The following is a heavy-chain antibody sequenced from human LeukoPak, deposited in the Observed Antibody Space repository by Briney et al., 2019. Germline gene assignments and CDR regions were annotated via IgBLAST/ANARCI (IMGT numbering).Heavy chain of an antibody. CDR3: ARYDSSIAVAGMGFDY. D-gene: IGHD6-19*01. CDR2: IYHSGST. Sequence: PSETLSLTCTVSGGSISSSNWWSWVRQPPGKGLEWIGEIYHSGSTNYNPSLKSRVTISVDKSKNQFSLKLSSVTAADTAVYYCARYDSSIAVAGMGFDYWGQGTLVTVSS. V-gene: IGHV4-4*02. J-gene: IGHJ4*02. CDR1: GGSISSSNW.